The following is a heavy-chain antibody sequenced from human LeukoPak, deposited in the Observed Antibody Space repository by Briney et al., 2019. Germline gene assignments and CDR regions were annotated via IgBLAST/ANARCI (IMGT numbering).Heavy chain of an antibody. D-gene: IGHD4-23*01. J-gene: IGHJ4*02. Sequence: SETLSLTCTVSGGSISSYYWSWIRQPPGKGLDWIGSIYYTGSTNYNPSLKSRVSISVDTSKNQFSLKVSSVTAADTAVYYRARDSRGGNSYYFDYWGQGTLVTVSS. CDR2: IYYTGST. V-gene: IGHV4-59*12. CDR3: ARDSRGGNSYYFDY. CDR1: GGSISSYY.